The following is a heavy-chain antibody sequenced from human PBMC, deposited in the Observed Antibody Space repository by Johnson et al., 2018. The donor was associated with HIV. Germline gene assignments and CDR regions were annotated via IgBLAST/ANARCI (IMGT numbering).Heavy chain of an antibody. D-gene: IGHD4-17*01. CDR3: ARSDFGDPTYDAFDI. J-gene: IGHJ3*02. CDR1: GFTFRTYA. Sequence: QVQLVESGGGVVQPGRSLRLSCAASGFTFRTYAMHWVRQAPGKGLEWVAVISYDGSNKYYADSVKGRFPISRDNSKNTLYLQMNSLRGEDTAVYYCARSDFGDPTYDAFDIWGQGTMVTVSS. CDR2: ISYDGSNK. V-gene: IGHV3-30*04.